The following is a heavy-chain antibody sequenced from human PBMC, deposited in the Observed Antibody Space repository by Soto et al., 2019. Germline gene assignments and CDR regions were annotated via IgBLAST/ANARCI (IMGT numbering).Heavy chain of an antibody. CDR2: IYSAGNT. CDR3: ARFYYDSSGYLPSPYYYYYGMDV. J-gene: IGHJ6*02. Sequence: PGGSLRLSCAASGFTVSSNYMSWVRQAPGKGLEWISIIYSAGNTYYADSVKGRFTISRDNSKNTLYLQMNSLGAEDTAVYYCARFYYDSSGYLPSPYYYYYGMDVWGQGTTVTVSS. D-gene: IGHD3-22*01. CDR1: GFTVSSNY. V-gene: IGHV3-66*01.